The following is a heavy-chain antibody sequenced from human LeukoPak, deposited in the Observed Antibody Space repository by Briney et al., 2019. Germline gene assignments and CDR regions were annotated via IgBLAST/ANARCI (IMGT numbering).Heavy chain of an antibody. D-gene: IGHD3-22*01. CDR3: AKRGFYDSSGYYYDALDI. Sequence: GGSLRLSCAASGFTFSTYAMSWVRQAPGKGLDWVSTISDGGTDTHYADSVKGRFTISRDNSNNTLYLQMNSLRAEDTAVYYCAKRGFYDSSGYYYDALDIWGQGTWVTVSS. V-gene: IGHV3-23*01. CDR1: GFTFSTYA. J-gene: IGHJ3*02. CDR2: ISDGGTDT.